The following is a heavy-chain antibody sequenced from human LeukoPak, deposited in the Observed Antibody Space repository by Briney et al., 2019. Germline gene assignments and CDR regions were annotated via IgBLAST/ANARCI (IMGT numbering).Heavy chain of an antibody. V-gene: IGHV1-2*02. CDR3: ARDSYDSSGYYFDAFDI. CDR2: INPNSGGT. J-gene: IGHJ3*02. Sequence: ASVTVSCKASGYTFTGYYMHWVRQAPGQGLEWMGWINPNSGGTNYAQKFQGRVTMTRDTSISTAYMELSSLRSEDTAVYYCARDSYDSSGYYFDAFDIWGQGTMVTVSS. D-gene: IGHD3-22*01. CDR1: GYTFTGYY.